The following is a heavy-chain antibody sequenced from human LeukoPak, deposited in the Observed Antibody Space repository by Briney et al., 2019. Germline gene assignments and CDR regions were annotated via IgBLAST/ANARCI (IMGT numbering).Heavy chain of an antibody. V-gene: IGHV4-34*01. CDR2: INHSGST. CDR1: GGSFSGYY. CDR3: ARGRSAPPIYYYYYYMDV. J-gene: IGHJ6*03. Sequence: SETLSLTCAVYGGSFSGYYWSWIRQPPGKGLEWIGEINHSGSTNYNPSLKSRVTISVDTSKNQFSLKLSSVAAADTAVYYCARGRSAPPIYYYYYYMDVWGKGTTVTVSS.